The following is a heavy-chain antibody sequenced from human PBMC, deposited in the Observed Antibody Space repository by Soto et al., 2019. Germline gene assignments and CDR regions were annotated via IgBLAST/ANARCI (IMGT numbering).Heavy chain of an antibody. CDR2: ITTSSAYI. D-gene: IGHD2-21*01. CDR3: VRSGTARLLRHSWFDT. CDR1: GFTFNTYD. V-gene: IGHV3-21*01. Sequence: EVQLVESGGGRVKPGGSLRLSFAASGFTFNTYDMNWVPQAPGKGLEWVSSITTSSAYIYYADSLKGRITISRDNAKNSLFLQMNSLRAEDTAVYYCVRSGTARLLRHSWFDTWGQGTLVTVSS. J-gene: IGHJ5*02.